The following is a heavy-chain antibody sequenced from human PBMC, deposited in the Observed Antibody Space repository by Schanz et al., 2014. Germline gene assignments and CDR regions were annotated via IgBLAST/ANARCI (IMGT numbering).Heavy chain of an antibody. CDR3: ARNIIATARAYDI. CDR1: GYTFTSYG. Sequence: QVQLVQSGAEVKKPGASVKVSCKASGYTFTSYGISWVRQAPGQGLEWMGWISTYNGHTRYGQKFQDRLSLTTDTDTATAHVELRSLRTDDTAVYYCARNIIATARAYDIWGQGTMVTVSS. V-gene: IGHV1-18*01. J-gene: IGHJ3*02. D-gene: IGHD6-13*01. CDR2: ISTYNGHT.